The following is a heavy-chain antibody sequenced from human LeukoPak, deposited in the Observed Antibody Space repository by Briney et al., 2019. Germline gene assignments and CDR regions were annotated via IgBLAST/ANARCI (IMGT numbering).Heavy chain of an antibody. J-gene: IGHJ4*02. CDR3: AKDAYYDILTGPYYFDY. CDR2: IRYDGSNK. V-gene: IGHV3-30*02. CDR1: GFIFSNYG. Sequence: SGGSLRLSCVGSGFIFSNYGMHWVRQAPGKGLEWVAFIRYDGSNKYYADSVKGRFTISRDNSKNTLYLQMNSLRAEDTAVYYCAKDAYYDILTGPYYFDYWGQGTLVTVSS. D-gene: IGHD3-9*01.